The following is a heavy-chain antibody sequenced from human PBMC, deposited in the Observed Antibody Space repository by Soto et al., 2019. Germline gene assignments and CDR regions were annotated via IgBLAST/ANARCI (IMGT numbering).Heavy chain of an antibody. J-gene: IGHJ3*02. CDR3: AIARGGVERITMVRGVIFAFDI. D-gene: IGHD3-10*01. Sequence: GASVKVSCKASGYTFTGYYMHWVRQAPGQGLEWMGWINPNSGGTNYAQKFQGWVTMTRDTSISTAYMELSRLRSDDTAVYYCAIARGGVERITMVRGVIFAFDIWGQGTMVTVSS. CDR2: INPNSGGT. V-gene: IGHV1-2*04. CDR1: GYTFTGYY.